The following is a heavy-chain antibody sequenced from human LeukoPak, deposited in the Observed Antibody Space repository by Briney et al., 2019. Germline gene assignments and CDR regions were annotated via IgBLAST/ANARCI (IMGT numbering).Heavy chain of an antibody. CDR1: GFTFSSYG. J-gene: IGHJ3*02. D-gene: IGHD3-10*01. CDR3: AKDRRGLLWFGESIPDAFDI. V-gene: IGHV3-30*02. Sequence: GGSLRLSCAASGFTFSSYGMHWVRQAPGKGLEWVAFIRYAGSNKYYADSVKGRFTISRDNSKNTLYLQMNSLRAEDTAVYYCAKDRRGLLWFGESIPDAFDIWGQGTMVTVSS. CDR2: IRYAGSNK.